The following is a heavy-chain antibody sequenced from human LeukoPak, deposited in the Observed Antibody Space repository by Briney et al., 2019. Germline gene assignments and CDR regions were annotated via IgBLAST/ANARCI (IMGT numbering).Heavy chain of an antibody. CDR3: AKAVTPGGGPRDY. CDR2: IGGNSGST. J-gene: IGHJ4*02. CDR1: GFTFSSYA. Sequence: GGSLRLSCGASGFTFSSYAMSWIRQAPGKGLEWVSAIGGNSGSTYYADSVKGRFTISRDNSKNTLYLQMNSLRAEDTAVYYCAKAVTPGGGPRDYWGQGTLVTVSS. D-gene: IGHD2-15*01. V-gene: IGHV3-23*01.